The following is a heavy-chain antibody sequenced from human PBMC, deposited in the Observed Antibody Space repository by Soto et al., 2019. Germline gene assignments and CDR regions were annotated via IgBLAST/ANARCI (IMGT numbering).Heavy chain of an antibody. CDR3: ARWSHIVVVPAANWFDP. CDR2: IIPIFGTA. V-gene: IGHV1-69*13. J-gene: IGHJ5*02. Sequence: SVKVSCKASGGTFSSYAISWVRQAPGQGLEWMGGIIPIFGTANYAQKLQGRVTITADESTSTAYMELSSLRSEDTAVYYCARWSHIVVVPAANWFDPWGQGTLVTVSS. CDR1: GGTFSSYA. D-gene: IGHD2-2*01.